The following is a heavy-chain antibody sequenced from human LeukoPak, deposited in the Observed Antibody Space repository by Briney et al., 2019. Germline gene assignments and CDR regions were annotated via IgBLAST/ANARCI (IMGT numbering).Heavy chain of an antibody. Sequence: SETLSLTCTVSGGSISSHYWSWIRRPPGKGLDWIGYIYYSGSTNYNPSLKSRVTISVDTSKNQFSLKLSSVTAADTAIYYCARLDYGYSYVFDYWGQGTLVTVSS. CDR3: ARLDYGYSYVFDY. CDR2: IYYSGST. J-gene: IGHJ4*02. V-gene: IGHV4-59*08. D-gene: IGHD4-17*01. CDR1: GGSISSHY.